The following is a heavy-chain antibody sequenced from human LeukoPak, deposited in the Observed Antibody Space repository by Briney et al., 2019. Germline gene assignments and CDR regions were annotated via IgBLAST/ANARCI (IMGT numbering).Heavy chain of an antibody. D-gene: IGHD6-13*01. Sequence: PGGSLRLSCSAYGFTFSSSAMQWVRQAPGKGLEYVSTISSNRGRTYYADSVKGRFTVSRDNCNNTLYLQMSSLRTEDTAVYYCVKDRGGYSSSWYRGDFDSWGQGTLVTVSS. CDR3: VKDRGGYSSSWYRGDFDS. J-gene: IGHJ4*02. CDR1: GFTFSSSA. V-gene: IGHV3-64D*09. CDR2: ISSNRGRT.